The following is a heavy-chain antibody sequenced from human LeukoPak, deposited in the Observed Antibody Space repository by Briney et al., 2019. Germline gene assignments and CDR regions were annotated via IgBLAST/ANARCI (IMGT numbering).Heavy chain of an antibody. CDR1: GGSISSGRYY. D-gene: IGHD1-7*01. V-gene: IGHV4-61*02. CDR3: ARDRRGSRGNYYFDY. CDR2: ISTSGRT. Sequence: SETLSLTCTVSGGSISSGRYYWSWIRQPAGKGLEWIGRISTSGRTDYNPSLKSRVTISVDTSKNQFSLKLSSVTAADTAVYYCARDRRGSRGNYYFDYWGQGTLVTVSS. J-gene: IGHJ4*02.